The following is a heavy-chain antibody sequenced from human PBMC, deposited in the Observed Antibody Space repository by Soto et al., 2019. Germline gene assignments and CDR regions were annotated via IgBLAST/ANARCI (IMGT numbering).Heavy chain of an antibody. CDR2: ISSSSSYT. V-gene: IGHV3-11*05. J-gene: IGHJ6*02. Sequence: GGSLRLSCAASGFTFSDYYMSWIRQAPGKGLEWVSYISSSSSYTNYADSVKGRFTISRDNAKNSLYLQMNSLRAEDTAVYYCARERRTYYYDSSGSTLYYYYYGMDVWGQGTTVTVS. CDR3: ARERRTYYYDSSGSTLYYYYYGMDV. CDR1: GFTFSDYY. D-gene: IGHD3-22*01.